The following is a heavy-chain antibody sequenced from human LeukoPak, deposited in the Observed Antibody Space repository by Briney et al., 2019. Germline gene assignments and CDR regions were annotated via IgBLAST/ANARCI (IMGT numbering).Heavy chain of an antibody. CDR3: ARVYGDFHLDY. Sequence: PGGSLRLSCAASGFSFDDYGLTWVRQAPGKGLEWVSGINWNGDSTDYADSVKGRFTISRDNAKNSLYLQMNSLRAEDTALYYCARVYGDFHLDYWGQGTPVTVSS. CDR1: GFSFDDYG. D-gene: IGHD4-17*01. J-gene: IGHJ4*02. V-gene: IGHV3-20*04. CDR2: INWNGDST.